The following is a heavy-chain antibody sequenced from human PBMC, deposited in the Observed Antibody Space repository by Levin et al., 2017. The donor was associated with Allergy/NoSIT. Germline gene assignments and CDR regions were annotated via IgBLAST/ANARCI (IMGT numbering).Heavy chain of an antibody. CDR3: ARKHFLYYYMDV. CDR1: GYTFTSYA. V-gene: IGHV7-4-1*02. Sequence: VASVKVSCKASGYTFTSYAMNWVRQAPGQGLEWMGWINTNSGNPTYAQGFTGRFVISLDASVSTAYLQISGLKAEDTAVYYCARKHFLYYYMDVWGKGTTVTVSS. CDR2: INTNSGNP. J-gene: IGHJ6*03.